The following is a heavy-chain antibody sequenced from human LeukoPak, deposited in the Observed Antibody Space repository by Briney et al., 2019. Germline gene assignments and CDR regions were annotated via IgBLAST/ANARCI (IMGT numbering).Heavy chain of an antibody. CDR3: ATLGSGVSGHRIDY. D-gene: IGHD3-10*02. CDR2: INPSGGST. J-gene: IGHJ4*02. CDR1: GYTFTSYY. V-gene: IGHV1-46*01. Sequence: ASVKVSCKASGYTFTSYYMHWVRQAPGQGLEWMGIINPSGGSTSYAQKFQGRVTITADESTSTAYMELSSLRSEDTAVYYCATLGSGVSGHRIDYWGQGTLVTVSS.